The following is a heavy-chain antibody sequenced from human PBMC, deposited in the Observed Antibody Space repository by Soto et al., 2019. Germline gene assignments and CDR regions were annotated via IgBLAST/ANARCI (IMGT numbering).Heavy chain of an antibody. V-gene: IGHV3-73*01. D-gene: IGHD6-19*01. CDR2: IRSKTNSYAT. CDR1: VFTFGVSA. CDR3: TRQTDAVQWLVVQTHYNFDY. J-gene: IGHJ4*02. Sequence: PRGSLLLSCASSVFTFGVSAMHWVRQASGKGLERVGHIRSKTNSYATAYAESVKGRFTISRDDSMNTAYLQMNSLKTEDTAVYFCTRQTDAVQWLVVQTHYNFDYWGQGTLVTVSS.